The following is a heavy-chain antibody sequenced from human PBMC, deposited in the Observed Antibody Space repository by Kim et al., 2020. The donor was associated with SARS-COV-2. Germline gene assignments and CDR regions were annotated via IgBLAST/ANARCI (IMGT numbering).Heavy chain of an antibody. CDR3: ARVFRGMDV. Sequence: SGSTNYNPSLKSRVTISVDTAKNRISLKLSSVTAADPAVYYCARVFRGMDVWGQGTTVIVSS. J-gene: IGHJ6*02. D-gene: IGHD3-10*02. CDR2: SGST. V-gene: IGHV4-59*01.